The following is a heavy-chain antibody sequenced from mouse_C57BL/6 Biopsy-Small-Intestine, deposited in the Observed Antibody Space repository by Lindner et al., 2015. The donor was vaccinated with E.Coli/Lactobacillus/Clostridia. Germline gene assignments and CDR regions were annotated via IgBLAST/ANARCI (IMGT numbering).Heavy chain of an antibody. J-gene: IGHJ4*01. CDR1: GYTFTDYY. Sequence: VQLQESGPELVKPGASVKMSCKASGYTFTDYYINWVKQRPGQGLEWIGWIYPRRGNTKYNEKFKGKATLTVDTSSSTAYIQLSSLTSEDSAVYFCARQLGLDAMDYWGQGTSVTVSS. V-gene: IGHV1-84*01. D-gene: IGHD3-1*01. CDR3: ARQLGLDAMDY. CDR2: IYPRRGNT.